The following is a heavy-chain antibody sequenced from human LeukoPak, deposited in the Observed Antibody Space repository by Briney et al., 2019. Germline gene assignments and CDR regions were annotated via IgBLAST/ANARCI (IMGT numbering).Heavy chain of an antibody. CDR1: GFTFSSYG. CDR2: ISYDGSNK. CDR3: AKESSYSSSWYVGYYYYGMDV. J-gene: IGHJ6*02. V-gene: IGHV3-30*18. Sequence: PGRSLRLSCAASGFTFSSYGMHWVRQAPGKGLEWVAVISYDGSNKYYADSVKARFTISRDNSKNTLYLQMNSLRAEDTAVYYCAKESSYSSSWYVGYYYYGMDVWGQGTTVTVSS. D-gene: IGHD6-13*01.